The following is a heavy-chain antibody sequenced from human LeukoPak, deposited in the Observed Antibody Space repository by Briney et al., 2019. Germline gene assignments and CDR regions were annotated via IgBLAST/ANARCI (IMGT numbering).Heavy chain of an antibody. D-gene: IGHD3-22*01. CDR2: IIPIFGTA. CDR3: ARNYYDSSGYFDY. V-gene: IGHV1-69*05. CDR1: GGTFSSYA. J-gene: IGHJ4*02. Sequence: ASVKVSCKASGGTFSSYAICWVRQAPGQGLEWMGRIIPIFGTANYAQKFQGRVTITTDESTSTAYMELSSLRSEDTAVYYCARNYYDSSGYFDYWGQGTLVTVSS.